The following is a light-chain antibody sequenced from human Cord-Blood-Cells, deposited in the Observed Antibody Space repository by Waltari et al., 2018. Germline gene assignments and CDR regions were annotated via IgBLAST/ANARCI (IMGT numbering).Light chain of an antibody. CDR1: QSVSSSD. Sequence: EIVLTQSPGTLSLSPGERATLSCRASQSVSSSDLAWYQQKPGQAPRLLIYGASSRATGIPDRCSGSGSGTDFTLTISRLEPEDFAVYYCQQYGSSPRTFGPGTKLEIK. V-gene: IGKV3-20*01. CDR2: GAS. CDR3: QQYGSSPRT. J-gene: IGKJ2*01.